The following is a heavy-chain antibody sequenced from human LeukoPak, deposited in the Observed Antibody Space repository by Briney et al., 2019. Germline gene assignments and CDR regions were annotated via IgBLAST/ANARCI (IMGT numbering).Heavy chain of an antibody. CDR3: AKNYGYVWGSYRLGYYFDY. J-gene: IGHJ4*02. CDR2: ISGSGGST. D-gene: IGHD3-16*02. V-gene: IGHV3-23*01. CDR1: GFTFSSYA. Sequence: GGSLRLSCAASGFTFSSYAMSWVRQAPGKGLEWVSAISGSGGSTYYADSVKGRFTISRDNSKNTLYMQMNSLRAEDTAVYYCAKNYGYVWGSYRLGYYFDYWGQGTLVTVSS.